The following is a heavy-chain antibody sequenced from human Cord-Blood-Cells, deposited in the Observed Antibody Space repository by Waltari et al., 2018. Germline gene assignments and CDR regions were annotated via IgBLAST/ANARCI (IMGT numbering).Heavy chain of an antibody. CDR2: ISSSSSYI. V-gene: IGHV3-21*01. D-gene: IGHD6-6*01. CDR1: GFTSSSYT. J-gene: IGHJ4*02. Sequence: EVQLVESGGGLVKPGGSLSLSCSPSGFTSSSYTRNWVRQAPGKGLEWVSSISSSSSYIYYADSVKGRFTISRDNAKNSLYLQMNSLRAEDTAVYYCARAWSSSSLDYWGQGTLVTVSS. CDR3: ARAWSSSSLDY.